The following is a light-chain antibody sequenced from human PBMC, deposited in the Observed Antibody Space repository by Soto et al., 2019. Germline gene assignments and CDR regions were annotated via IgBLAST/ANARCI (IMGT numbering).Light chain of an antibody. V-gene: IGKV3-20*01. CDR2: GAS. J-gene: IGKJ1*01. CDR1: QSVTDNY. Sequence: EIVLTQSPGTLSLSPGETATLSCRASQSVTDNYVAWYKQNPGQAPRLLIHGASNRATGLPDRFSGSVSGTDFTLTISRLEPEDFAMYYCQQYDSPPWTFGQGTKVDIK. CDR3: QQYDSPPWT.